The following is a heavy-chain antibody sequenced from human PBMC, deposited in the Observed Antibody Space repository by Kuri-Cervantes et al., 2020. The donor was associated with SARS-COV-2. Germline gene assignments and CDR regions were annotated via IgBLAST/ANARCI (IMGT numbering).Heavy chain of an antibody. CDR2: IYYSGNT. CDR1: GGSINIANYY. CDR3: ARPLALYYDFWSGYPYDAFDI. Sequence: SETLSLTCTVSGGSINIANYYWSWVRQPPGMGLEWIGHIYYSGNTYYNPSLKSRVSMSVDTSKNQFSLKLSSVTAADTAVYYCARPLALYYDFWSGYPYDAFDIWGQGTMVTVSS. J-gene: IGHJ3*02. V-gene: IGHV4-30-4*08. D-gene: IGHD3-3*01.